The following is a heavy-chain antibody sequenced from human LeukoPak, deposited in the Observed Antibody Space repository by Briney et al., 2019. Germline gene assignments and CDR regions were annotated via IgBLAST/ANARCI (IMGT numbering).Heavy chain of an antibody. CDR1: GGSISSSSYY. J-gene: IGHJ4*02. D-gene: IGHD1/OR15-1a*01. V-gene: IGHV4-39*01. Sequence: PSETLSLTCTVPGGSISSSSYYWGWIRQPPGKGLEWIGSIYYSGSTYYNPSLKSRVTISVDTSKNQFSLKLSSVTAADTAVYYCARQGWNNTPFDYWGQGTLVTVSS. CDR2: IYYSGST. CDR3: ARQGWNNTPFDY.